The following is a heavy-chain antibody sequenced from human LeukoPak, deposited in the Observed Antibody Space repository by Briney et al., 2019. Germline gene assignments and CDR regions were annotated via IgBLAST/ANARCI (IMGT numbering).Heavy chain of an antibody. CDR1: GFTFSIYW. CDR2: IKTDGSLT. J-gene: IGHJ4*02. V-gene: IGHV3-7*01. CDR3: ARGTSRTTVTIDY. Sequence: GGSLRLSCAASGFTFSIYWMTWVRQAPGKGLEWVANIKTDGSLTYYVDSVKGRFTISRDNAKNSLYLQMNSLRAEDTAVYYCARGTSRTTVTIDYWGQGTLVTVSS. D-gene: IGHD4-17*01.